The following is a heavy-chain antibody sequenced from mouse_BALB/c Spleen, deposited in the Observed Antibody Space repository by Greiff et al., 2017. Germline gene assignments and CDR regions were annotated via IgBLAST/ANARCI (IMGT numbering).Heavy chain of an antibody. CDR1: GYTFTNYW. CDR2: IYPGGGYT. Sequence: VKLLESGAELVRPGTSVKISCKASGYTFTNYWLGWVKQRPGHGLEWIGDIYPGGGYTNYNEKFKGKATLTADTSSSTAYMQLSSLTSEDSAVYFCASRYGNFDYWGQGTTLTVSS. CDR3: ASRYGNFDY. V-gene: IGHV1-63*02. J-gene: IGHJ2*01. D-gene: IGHD1-2*01.